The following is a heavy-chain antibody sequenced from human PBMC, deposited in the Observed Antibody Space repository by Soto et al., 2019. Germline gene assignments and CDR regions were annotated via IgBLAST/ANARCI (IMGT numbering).Heavy chain of an antibody. J-gene: IGHJ3*02. D-gene: IGHD3-10*01. CDR2: ISGSGGST. CDR1: GFTFSSYA. V-gene: IGHV3-23*01. CDR3: AKVQGRITMVRGVSDAFDI. Sequence: EVQLLESGGGLVQPGGSLRLSCAASGFTFSSYAMSWVRQAPGKGLEWVSAISGSGGSTYYADSVKGRFTISRDNSKNTLYRQMNSLRAEDTAVYYCAKVQGRITMVRGVSDAFDIWGQGTMVTVSS.